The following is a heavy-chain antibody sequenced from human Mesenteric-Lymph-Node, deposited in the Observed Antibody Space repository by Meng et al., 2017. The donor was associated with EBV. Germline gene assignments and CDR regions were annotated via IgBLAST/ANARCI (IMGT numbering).Heavy chain of an antibody. CDR2: IYYNGSP. J-gene: IGHJ4*02. CDR1: GGSISTSSYY. V-gene: IGHV4-39*01. Sequence: HLQRQGSGPGLVKPSETPSLTCTVSGGSISTSSYYWGWIRQTPGKGLEWIGSIYYNGSPFYNPSLKSRVSISVDTSKNQFSLKLNSVTAADTAVFYCARVELPAAIGHFDYWGQGTLVTVSS. D-gene: IGHD2-2*01. CDR3: ARVELPAAIGHFDY.